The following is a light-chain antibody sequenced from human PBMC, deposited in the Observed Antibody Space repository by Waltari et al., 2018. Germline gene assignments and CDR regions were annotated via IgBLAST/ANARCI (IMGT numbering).Light chain of an antibody. CDR3: QSYDSGLSGWV. J-gene: IGLJ3*02. Sequence: QSVLTQPPSLSGAPGQSVPISSTEISSHIGANYDVPWYRNLPGTAAKLLIYGNNKRPSGVPDRFSGSRSGTSASLAITGLQAEDEADYYCQSYDSGLSGWVFGGGTKLTVL. CDR1: SSHIGANYD. V-gene: IGLV1-40*01. CDR2: GNN.